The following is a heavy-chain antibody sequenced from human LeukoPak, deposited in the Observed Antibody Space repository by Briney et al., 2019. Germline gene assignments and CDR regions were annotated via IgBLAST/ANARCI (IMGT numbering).Heavy chain of an antibody. CDR1: GGSISSSNW. CDR3: AGSSGWYLEGPNECWFDP. CDR2: IYHSGST. D-gene: IGHD6-19*01. V-gene: IGHV4-4*02. J-gene: IGHJ5*02. Sequence: SETLSLTCAVSGGSISSSNWWSWVRQPPGKGLEWIGEIYHSGSTNYNPSLKSRVTISVDTSKNQFSLKLSSVTAADTAVYYCAGSSGWYLEGPNECWFDPWGQGTLVTVSS.